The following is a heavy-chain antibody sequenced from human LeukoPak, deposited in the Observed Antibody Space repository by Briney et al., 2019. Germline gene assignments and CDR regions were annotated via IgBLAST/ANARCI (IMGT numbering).Heavy chain of an antibody. Sequence: SETLSLTCTVSGGSISSYYWSWIRQPPGKGLEWIACISYSGSTKYNPSLKSRVTISVDTSKNQFSLKLSSVTAADTAVYYCARTYGSSGLGYFDLWGRGTLVTVSS. CDR1: GGSISSYY. CDR2: ISYSGST. CDR3: ARTYGSSGLGYFDL. J-gene: IGHJ2*01. D-gene: IGHD6-13*01. V-gene: IGHV4-59*01.